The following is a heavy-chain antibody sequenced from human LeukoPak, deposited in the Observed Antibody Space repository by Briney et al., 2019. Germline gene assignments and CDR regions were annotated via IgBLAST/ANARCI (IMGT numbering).Heavy chain of an antibody. D-gene: IGHD3-22*01. CDR1: GFTFSNYA. V-gene: IGHV3-30*04. CDR3: AKDGKLYYYDSSGYQGDY. CDR2: ISYYGTKE. J-gene: IGHJ4*02. Sequence: PGGSLRLSCAASGFTFSNYAMYWVRQAPGKGLEWVAVISYYGTKEFYSDSVKGRFTISRDNSQNTLYLQMNSLRAEDTAVYYCAKDGKLYYYDSSGYQGDYWGQGTLVTVST.